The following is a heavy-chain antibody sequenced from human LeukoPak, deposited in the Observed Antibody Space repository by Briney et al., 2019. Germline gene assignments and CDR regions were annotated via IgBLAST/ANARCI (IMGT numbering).Heavy chain of an antibody. Sequence: AAVKVSCKASGYTFSSYGVTWVRQAPGQGLEWMGWISTYNGNTNYAQNLQGRVTMTTDTSTSTAYMELRSLRSDDTAVYYCAREGQAYYYGSGNYAFDYWGQGTLVTVSS. CDR2: ISTYNGNT. D-gene: IGHD3-10*01. CDR3: AREGQAYYYGSGNYAFDY. V-gene: IGHV1-18*01. CDR1: GYTFSSYG. J-gene: IGHJ4*02.